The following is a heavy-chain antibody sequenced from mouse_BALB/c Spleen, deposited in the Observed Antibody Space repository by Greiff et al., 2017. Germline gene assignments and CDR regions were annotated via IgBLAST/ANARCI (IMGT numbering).Heavy chain of an antibody. CDR1: GYSFTGYY. D-gene: IGHD2-14*01. Sequence: EVKLVESGPELVKPGASVKISCKASGYSFTGYYMHWVKQSHVKSLEWIGRINPYNGATSYNQNFKDKASLTVDKSSSTAYMELHSLTSEDSAVYYCARGYYRYEGAMDYWGQGTSVTVSS. V-gene: IGHV1-31*01. CDR3: ARGYYRYEGAMDY. J-gene: IGHJ4*01. CDR2: INPYNGAT.